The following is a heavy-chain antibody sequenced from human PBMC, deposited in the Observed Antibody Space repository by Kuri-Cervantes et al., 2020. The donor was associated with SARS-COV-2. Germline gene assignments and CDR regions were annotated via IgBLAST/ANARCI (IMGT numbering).Heavy chain of an antibody. CDR1: GDSIGSGSNF. Sequence: SETLSLTCTVSGDSIGSGSNFWSWIRKPAGKGLEWIGYIYTSGGTNYNPSLKSRVTISLDTSKNQFSLKLSSVTAADTAVYYCARPGGFLDVWGKGTTVTVSS. CDR3: ARPGGFLDV. CDR2: IYTSGGT. J-gene: IGHJ6*04. V-gene: IGHV4-61*09. D-gene: IGHD4-23*01.